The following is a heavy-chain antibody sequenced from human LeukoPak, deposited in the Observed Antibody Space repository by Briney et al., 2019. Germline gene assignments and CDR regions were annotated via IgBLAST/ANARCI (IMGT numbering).Heavy chain of an antibody. D-gene: IGHD2-2*01. CDR1: GGSISSYY. V-gene: IGHV4-4*07. Sequence: PSETLCLTCTVSGGSISSYYWSWIRQPPGKGLEWIGHIYTSGSTNYKPSAKSRVTMSVDTSKYQFSLKLTSVTAADTAMYYCARDSVPIVVVPAALEYYYYYYMDVWGKGTTVTVSS. CDR2: IYTSGST. J-gene: IGHJ6*03. CDR3: ARDSVPIVVVPAALEYYYYYYMDV.